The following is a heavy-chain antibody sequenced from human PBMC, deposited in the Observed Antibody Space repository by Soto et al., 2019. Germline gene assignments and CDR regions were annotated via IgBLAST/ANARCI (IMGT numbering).Heavy chain of an antibody. J-gene: IGHJ4*02. CDR1: GYTFTSYG. D-gene: IGHD6-13*01. V-gene: IGHV1-18*01. CDR2: ISAYNGNT. Sequence: QVQLVQSGAEVKKPGASVKVSCKASGYTFTSYGISWVRQAPGQGLEWMGWISAYNGNTNYAQKLQGRVTMTTDTSTSTAYVELGSLRADDTAVYYCARAKWDGAAAGTLGYYWGQGTLVTVSS. CDR3: ARAKWDGAAAGTLGYY.